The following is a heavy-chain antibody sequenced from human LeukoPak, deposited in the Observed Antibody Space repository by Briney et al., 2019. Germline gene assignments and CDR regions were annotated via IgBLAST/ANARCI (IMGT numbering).Heavy chain of an antibody. CDR1: GGSISSSGYY. CDR2: VFYSVST. J-gene: IGHJ4*02. D-gene: IGHD2-15*01. CDR3: GRASSGGSFDY. V-gene: IGHV4-39*07. Sequence: SETLSLTCIVSGGSISSSGYYWGWIRQPPGKGLEWIGSVFYSVSTYYNPSLKSRVIISVDTSKNLFSLKLSSVTAADTAVYYCGRASSGGSFDYWGQGTQVTVSS.